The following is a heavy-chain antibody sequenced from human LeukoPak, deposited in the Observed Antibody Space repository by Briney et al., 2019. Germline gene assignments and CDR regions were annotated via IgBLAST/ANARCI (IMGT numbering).Heavy chain of an antibody. D-gene: IGHD3-10*01. CDR2: IYYSGST. CDR1: GGSFSGYY. Sequence: KASENLSLTCAVYGGSFSGYYWSWIRQPPGKGLEWIGYIYYSGSTNYNPSLKSRVTISVDTSKNQFSLKLSSVTAADTAVYYCARQTMVRGVIGYWGQGTLVTVSS. J-gene: IGHJ4*02. V-gene: IGHV4-59*01. CDR3: ARQTMVRGVIGY.